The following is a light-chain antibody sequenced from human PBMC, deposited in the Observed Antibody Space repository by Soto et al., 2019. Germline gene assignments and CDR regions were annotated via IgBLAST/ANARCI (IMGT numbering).Light chain of an antibody. Sequence: QAVVTQEPSLTVSPGGTVTLTCAASTGAVTSGYYPNWFQQKPGQPPRALIYSIDKKHSWTPARFSGSLLGGKAALTLSGVQPEDGAKYSALLWYGGAYVFGAGTRV. CDR1: TGAVTSGYY. CDR2: SID. J-gene: IGLJ1*01. CDR3: LLWYGGAYV. V-gene: IGLV7-43*01.